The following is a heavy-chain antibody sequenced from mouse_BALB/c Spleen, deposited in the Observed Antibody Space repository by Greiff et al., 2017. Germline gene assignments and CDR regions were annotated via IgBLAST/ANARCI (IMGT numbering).Heavy chain of an antibody. V-gene: IGHV1-7*01. J-gene: IGHJ3*01. CDR2: INPSTGYT. CDR3: AFYYYGSWFAY. D-gene: IGHD1-1*01. Sequence: QVQLQQSGAELAKPGASVKMSCKASGYTFTSYWMHWVNQRPGQGLEWIGYINPSTGYTEYNQKFKDKATLTADKSSSTAYMQLSSLTSEDSAVYYCAFYYYGSWFAYWGQGTLVTVSA. CDR1: GYTFTSYW.